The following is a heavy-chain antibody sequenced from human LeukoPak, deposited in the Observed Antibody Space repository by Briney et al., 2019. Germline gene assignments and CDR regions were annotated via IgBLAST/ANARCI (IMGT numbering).Heavy chain of an antibody. V-gene: IGHV4-61*02. CDR3: ARWDDYGDYFDY. J-gene: IGHJ4*02. CDR2: IYTSGST. Sequence: SQTRSLTCTVSGGSISSGSYYWSWIRQPAGKGLEWIGRIYTSGSTNYHPSLKSRVTIPVDTSKNQFSLKLSLVTAADTAVYYCARWDDYGDYFDYWGQGTLVTVSS. CDR1: GGSISSGSYY. D-gene: IGHD4-17*01.